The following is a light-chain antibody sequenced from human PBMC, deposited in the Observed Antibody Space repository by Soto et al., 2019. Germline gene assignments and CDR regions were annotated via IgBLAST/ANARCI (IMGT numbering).Light chain of an antibody. Sequence: EIVMTQSPATLSVSPGERATLSCRASQSVSNNLAWYQQKPGQAPRLLIYGASTRATGIPARLSGSGSGTEFTLIVSSLQSEDFAVYYCQQYNTWPRTFGQGTKVEIK. J-gene: IGKJ1*01. CDR3: QQYNTWPRT. CDR1: QSVSNN. V-gene: IGKV3-15*01. CDR2: GAS.